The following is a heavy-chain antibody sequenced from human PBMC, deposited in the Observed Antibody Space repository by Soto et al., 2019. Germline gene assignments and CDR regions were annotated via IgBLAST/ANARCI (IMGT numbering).Heavy chain of an antibody. Sequence: EVQLLESGGGLVQPGGSRRLSCAASGFTFSFYAMNWVRQAPGTGLEWVSAISGSDGSTYYADSVKGRFTISRDNSKHTLYLQRNSLRAEDTAVYYCAKDYYYASGTYGGFDYWGQGTVVTVSS. CDR3: AKDYYYASGTYGGFDY. J-gene: IGHJ4*02. V-gene: IGHV3-23*01. CDR1: GFTFSFYA. CDR2: ISGSDGST. D-gene: IGHD3-10*01.